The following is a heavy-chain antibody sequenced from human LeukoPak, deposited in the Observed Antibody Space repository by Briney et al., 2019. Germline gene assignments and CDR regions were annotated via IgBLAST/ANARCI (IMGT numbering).Heavy chain of an antibody. CDR2: INHSGST. CDR3: ARGGSGWNYYYYYMDV. J-gene: IGHJ6*03. V-gene: IGHV4-34*01. Sequence: PSETLSLTCAVYGGSFSGYYWSWILQPPGKGLEWIGEINHSGSTNYNPSLKSRVTISVDTSKNQFSLKLSSVTAADTAVYYCARGGSGWNYYYYYMDVWGKGTTVTISS. D-gene: IGHD6-19*01. CDR1: GGSFSGYY.